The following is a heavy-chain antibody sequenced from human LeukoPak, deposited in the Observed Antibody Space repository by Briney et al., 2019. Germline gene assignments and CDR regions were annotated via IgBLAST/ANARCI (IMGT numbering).Heavy chain of an antibody. J-gene: IGHJ5*01. D-gene: IGHD1-26*01. CDR3: ARDKVVGPTKFDS. V-gene: IGHV3-23*01. CDR1: GFTFSSYG. CDR2: ITGGGGST. Sequence: GGSLRLSCAASGFTFSSYGMNWVRQAPGKGLEWVSVITGGGGSTYYADSVKGRFTISRDNSKNTLYLQMNSLRAEDTAVYYCARDKVVGPTKFDSWGQGTLVTVSS.